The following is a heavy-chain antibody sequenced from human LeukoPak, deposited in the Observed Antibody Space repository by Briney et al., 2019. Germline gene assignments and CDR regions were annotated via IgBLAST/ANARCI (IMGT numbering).Heavy chain of an antibody. D-gene: IGHD1-1*01. CDR1: GGSIGSTNW. Sequence: SETLSLTCAVSGGSIGSTNWWSWVRQPPEKGLEWIGEIYHSGSTNYNPSLESRVTMSVDKSKNQFSLKLNSMTAADTAAYYCATGRQGNYWGQGTMVIVSS. V-gene: IGHV4-4*02. CDR2: IYHSGST. CDR3: ATGRQGNY. J-gene: IGHJ3*01.